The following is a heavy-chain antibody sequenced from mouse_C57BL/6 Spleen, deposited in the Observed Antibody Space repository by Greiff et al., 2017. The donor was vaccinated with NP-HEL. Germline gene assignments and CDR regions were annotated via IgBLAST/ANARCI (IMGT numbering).Heavy chain of an antibody. V-gene: IGHV14-3*01. CDR3: ARVYYSNLDY. CDR1: GFPIKNTY. J-gene: IGHJ2*01. D-gene: IGHD2-5*01. CDR2: IDPANGNT. Sequence: VQLQQSVAELVRPGASVKLSCPASGFPIKNTYMHWVNPRPEQGLEWIGRIDPANGNTKYAPKFQGKATITADTSSNTAYLQLSSLTSEDTAIYYCARVYYSNLDYWGQGTTLTVSS.